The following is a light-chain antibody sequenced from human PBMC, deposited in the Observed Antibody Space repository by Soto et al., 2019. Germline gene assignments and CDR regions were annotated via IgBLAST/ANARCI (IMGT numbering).Light chain of an antibody. Sequence: IQMTQSPSSLSAPVGDSVTITCRVSQSVTTYLHWYQQKAGEAPKLLIYAISNLQSGVSSRFSGSGSGTDFSLTINTLQPEDFATYYCQQGYSTPWTFGQGTKVDIK. J-gene: IGKJ1*01. CDR3: QQGYSTPWT. CDR2: AIS. V-gene: IGKV1-39*01. CDR1: QSVTTY.